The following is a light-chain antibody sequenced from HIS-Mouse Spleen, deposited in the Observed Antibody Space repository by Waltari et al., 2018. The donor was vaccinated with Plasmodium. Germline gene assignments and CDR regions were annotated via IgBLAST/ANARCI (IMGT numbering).Light chain of an antibody. CDR3: NSRDSSGNHLL. J-gene: IGLJ3*02. Sequence: SSELTQDPAVSVALGQTVRITCPGDSLRRYYASWYQQKPGQAPVLVIYGKNNRPSGIPDRFSGSSSGNTASLTITGAQAEDEADYYCNSRDSSGNHLLFGGGTKLTVL. CDR2: GKN. V-gene: IGLV3-19*01. CDR1: SLRRYY.